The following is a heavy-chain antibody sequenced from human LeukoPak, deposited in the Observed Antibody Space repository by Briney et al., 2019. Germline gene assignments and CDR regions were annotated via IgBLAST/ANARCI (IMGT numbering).Heavy chain of an antibody. D-gene: IGHD3-3*01. CDR2: IKGKTNGETT. J-gene: IGHJ5*02. Sequence: GGSLRLXCAAYGFTFNNAWMSWVRQAPGKGLEWVGRIKGKTNGETTDYAAPVKGRFTISRDDSKKMLYLQMDSLKTEDTAVYYCTQDDAGYYDFTWFDPWGQGTLVTVSS. CDR3: TQDDAGYYDFTWFDP. V-gene: IGHV3-15*01. CDR1: GFTFNNAW.